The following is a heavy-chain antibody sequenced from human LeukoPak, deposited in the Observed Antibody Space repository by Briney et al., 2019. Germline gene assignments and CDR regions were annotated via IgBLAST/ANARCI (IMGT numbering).Heavy chain of an antibody. CDR3: ARRGDQQQLVRRGGWFDP. Sequence: SVKVSCKASGGTFSSYAISWVRQAPGQGLEWMGGIIPIFGTANFAQKFQGRVTITADESTSTAYMELSSLRSEDTAVYYCARRGDQQQLVRRGGWFDPWGQGTLVTVSS. D-gene: IGHD6-13*01. J-gene: IGHJ5*02. CDR2: IIPIFGTA. V-gene: IGHV1-69*13. CDR1: GGTFSSYA.